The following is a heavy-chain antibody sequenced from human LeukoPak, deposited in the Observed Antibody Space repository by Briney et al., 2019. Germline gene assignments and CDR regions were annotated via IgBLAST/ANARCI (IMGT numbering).Heavy chain of an antibody. CDR3: ARDLNYYFDY. J-gene: IGHJ4*02. V-gene: IGHV4-59*01. CDR2: IYYSGST. D-gene: IGHD1-1*01. Sequence: SETLSLTCTVSGGSISSYYWSWIRQPPGKGLEWIGYIYYSGSTNYNPSLKSRVTISVDTSKNQFSLKLSSVTAADTAVYCCARDLNYYFDYWGQGTLVTVSS. CDR1: GGSISSYY.